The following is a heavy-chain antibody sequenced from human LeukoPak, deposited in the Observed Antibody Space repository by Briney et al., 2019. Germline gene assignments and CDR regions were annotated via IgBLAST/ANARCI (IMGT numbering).Heavy chain of an antibody. J-gene: IGHJ4*02. CDR1: GGSISSYY. CDR2: ISYSGST. Sequence: PSETLSLTCTVAGGSISSYYWSWIRQPPGKGLEWIGYISYSGSTNYDPSLKSRVTISVDTSKNQFSLKLSSVTAADTAVYYCARHYGYSYGPDYWGQGTLVTVSS. D-gene: IGHD5-18*01. V-gene: IGHV4-59*01. CDR3: ARHYGYSYGPDY.